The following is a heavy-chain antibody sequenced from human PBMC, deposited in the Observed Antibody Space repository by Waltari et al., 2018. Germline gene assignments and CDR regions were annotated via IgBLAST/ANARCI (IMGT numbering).Heavy chain of an antibody. D-gene: IGHD3-10*02. CDR3: ARANKYCSGSNCYFDD. V-gene: IGHV3-48*04. Sequence: EVQLVESGGGLVQPGGSLRLSCVASGFTFSDPYMDWVRQAAGKGLEWVSSISQPSGRNTYYLDPVKGRFTISRDNAKNTMYLQMNSLRVEDTAVYYCARANKYCSGSNCYFDDWGQGVLVTVSS. CDR2: ISQPSGRNT. CDR1: GFTFSDPY. J-gene: IGHJ4*02.